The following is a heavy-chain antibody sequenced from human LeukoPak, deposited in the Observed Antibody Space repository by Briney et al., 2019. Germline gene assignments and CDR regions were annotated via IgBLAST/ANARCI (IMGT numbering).Heavy chain of an antibody. CDR3: ARGGLGCRSGNCYWGATDV. CDR1: GYTXTTYG. J-gene: IGHJ6*02. D-gene: IGHD2-2*01. CDR2: ISTYNGDT. V-gene: IGHV1-18*01. Sequence: ASVKVSCKASGYTXTTYGITWVRQAPGQGLEWMGLISTYNGDTNYAQKVQGRVTMTTDTSTSTAYMELRSLRSDDTAVYYCARGGLGCRSGNCYWGATDVWGQGTTVTVSS.